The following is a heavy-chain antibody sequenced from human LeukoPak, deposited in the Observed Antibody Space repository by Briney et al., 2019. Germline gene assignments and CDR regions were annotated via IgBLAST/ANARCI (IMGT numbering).Heavy chain of an antibody. CDR1: GFTFSDYH. Sequence: GGSLRLSCAASGFTFSDYHMSWIRQAPGKGLEWVSYISSSGSTIYSADSVKGRFTISRDNAKSSLYLQMNSLRAEDTAVYYCARDYGDYGRRGYYYFYVDVWGKGTTVIVSS. J-gene: IGHJ6*03. CDR2: ISSSGSTI. V-gene: IGHV3-11*04. D-gene: IGHD4-17*01. CDR3: ARDYGDYGRRGYYYFYVDV.